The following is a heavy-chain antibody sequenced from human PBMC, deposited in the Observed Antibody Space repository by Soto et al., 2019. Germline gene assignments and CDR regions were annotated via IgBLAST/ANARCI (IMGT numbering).Heavy chain of an antibody. CDR2: INPNSGDT. Sequence: ASVKVSCKASGYTFTGYYMHWVRQAPGQGLEWMGWINPNSGDTNYAQKFQGWVTMTRDTSITTAYMELSRLRSDDTAVYYCARDTSGWFKPDYWGQGTLVTVS. V-gene: IGHV1-2*04. CDR3: ARDTSGWFKPDY. D-gene: IGHD6-19*01. J-gene: IGHJ4*02. CDR1: GYTFTGYY.